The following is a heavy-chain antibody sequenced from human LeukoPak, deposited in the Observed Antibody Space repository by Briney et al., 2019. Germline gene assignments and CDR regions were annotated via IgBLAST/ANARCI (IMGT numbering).Heavy chain of an antibody. CDR3: ARDITAWEVRGVISDDY. CDR2: IYYSGST. V-gene: IGHV4-39*07. J-gene: IGHJ4*02. D-gene: IGHD3-10*01. Sequence: SETLSLTCTVSGGSISSSSYYWGWIRQPPGKGLEWIGSIYYSGSTYYNPSLKSRVTISVDTSKNQFSLKLSSVTAADTAVYYCARDITAWEVRGVISDDYWGQGTLVTVSS. CDR1: GGSISSSSYY.